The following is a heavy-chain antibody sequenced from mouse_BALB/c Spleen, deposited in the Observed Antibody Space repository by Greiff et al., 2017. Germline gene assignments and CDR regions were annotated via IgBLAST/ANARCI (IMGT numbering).Heavy chain of an antibody. V-gene: IGHV5-6-4*01. Sequence: EVQGVESGGGLVKPGGSLKLSCAASGFTFSSYTMSWVRQTPEKRLEWVATISSGGSYTYYPDSVKGRFTISRDNAKNTLYLQMSSLKSEDTAMYYCTRDGSYDFDVWGAGTTVTVSS. D-gene: IGHD1-1*02. CDR1: GFTFSSYT. CDR2: ISSGGSYT. CDR3: TRDGSYDFDV. J-gene: IGHJ1*01.